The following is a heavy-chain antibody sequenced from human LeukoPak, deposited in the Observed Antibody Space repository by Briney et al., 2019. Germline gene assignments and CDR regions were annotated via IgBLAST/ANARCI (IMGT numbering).Heavy chain of an antibody. CDR3: ASGAYGSGSYYYYGMDV. Sequence: GGSLRLSCAASGFTFSSYSMNWVRQAPGKGLEWVSYISSSSSTIYYADSVKGRFTISRDNAKNSLYPQMNSLRDEDTAVYYCASGAYGSGSYYYYGMDVWGQGTTVTVSS. CDR1: GFTFSSYS. CDR2: ISSSSSTI. V-gene: IGHV3-48*02. D-gene: IGHD3-10*01. J-gene: IGHJ6*02.